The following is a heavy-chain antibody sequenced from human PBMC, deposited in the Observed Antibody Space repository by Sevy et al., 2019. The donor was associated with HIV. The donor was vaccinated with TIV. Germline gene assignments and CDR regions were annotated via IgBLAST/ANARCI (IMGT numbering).Heavy chain of an antibody. CDR1: GGSISSYY. D-gene: IGHD1-26*01. V-gene: IGHV4-59*01. Sequence: SETLSLTCTVSGGSISSYYWSWIRQPPGKGLEWIGYTYYSGSTNYNPSLKSRVTISVDTSKNQFSLKLSSVTAADTAVYYCARDLSGSYYYYYGMDVWGQGTTVTVSS. J-gene: IGHJ6*02. CDR2: TYYSGST. CDR3: ARDLSGSYYYYYGMDV.